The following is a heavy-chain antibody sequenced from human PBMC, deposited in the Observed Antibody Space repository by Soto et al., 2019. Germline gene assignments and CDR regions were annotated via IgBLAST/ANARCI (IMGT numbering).Heavy chain of an antibody. V-gene: IGHV1-46*01. J-gene: IGHJ4*02. D-gene: IGHD2-15*01. Sequence: QVQLVQSGAEVKKPGASVKVSCKASGYTFTSYYMHWVRQAPGQGLEWMGIINPSGGSTSYAQKCQGRVTMTRDTSTSTVYMELSSLRSEDTAVYYCARDSGPGYCSGGSCSDTLVDYWGQGTLVTVSS. CDR2: INPSGGST. CDR3: ARDSGPGYCSGGSCSDTLVDY. CDR1: GYTFTSYY.